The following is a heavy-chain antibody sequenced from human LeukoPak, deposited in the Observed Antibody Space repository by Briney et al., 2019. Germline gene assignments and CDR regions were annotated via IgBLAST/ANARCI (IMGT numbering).Heavy chain of an antibody. CDR3: ARHQWHYYYYMGV. CDR2: NYYSGGT. J-gene: IGHJ6*03. V-gene: IGHV4-39*01. Sequence: SETLSLTCTVSGGSISSSSYYWGWIRQPPGKGLECIGSNYYSGGTYYNPSLKSRRVTISVDTSKNQFSLRLSSVTAADTAVYYCARHQWHYYYYMGVWGKGSTVTVSS. CDR1: GGSISSSSYY. D-gene: IGHD6-19*01.